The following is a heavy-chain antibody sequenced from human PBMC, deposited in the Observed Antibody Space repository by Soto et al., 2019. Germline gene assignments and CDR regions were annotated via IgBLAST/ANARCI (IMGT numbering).Heavy chain of an antibody. Sequence: SGPTLVNPTHTLTLTCTFSGFSLSTSGMCVSWIRQPPGKALEWLALIDWDDDKYYSTSLKTRLTISKDTSKNQVVLTMTNMDPVDTATYYCARTSYYDSSGYAPNFDYWGQGTLVTVSS. V-gene: IGHV2-70*01. CDR3: ARTSYYDSSGYAPNFDY. J-gene: IGHJ4*02. CDR2: IDWDDDK. D-gene: IGHD3-22*01. CDR1: GFSLSTSGMC.